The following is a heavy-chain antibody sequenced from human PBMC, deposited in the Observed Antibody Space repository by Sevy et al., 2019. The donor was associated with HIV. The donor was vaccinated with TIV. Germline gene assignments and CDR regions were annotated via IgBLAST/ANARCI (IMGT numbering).Heavy chain of an antibody. Sequence: GGSLRLSCAASGFTFSSYSMNWVRQAPGKGLEWVSYISSSSSTIYYADSVKGRFTISRDNAKNSLYLQMNSLRAEDTAVYYCARGLPSMVQGVIDYYYGMDVWGQGTTVTVSS. CDR2: ISSSSSTI. CDR1: GFTFSSYS. CDR3: ARGLPSMVQGVIDYYYGMDV. D-gene: IGHD3-10*01. J-gene: IGHJ6*02. V-gene: IGHV3-48*01.